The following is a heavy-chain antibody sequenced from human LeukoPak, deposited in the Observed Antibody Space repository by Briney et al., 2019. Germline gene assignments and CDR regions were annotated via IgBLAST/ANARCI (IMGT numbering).Heavy chain of an antibody. CDR3: ARVLMAAAAWNNWFDP. Sequence: SETLSLTCTVSGGSISSGSYYWSWIRQPAGKGLEWIGRIYTSGSTNYNPSLKSRVTISVGTSKNQFSLKLSSVTAADTAVYHCARVLMAAAAWNNWFDPWGQGTLVTVSS. J-gene: IGHJ5*02. CDR2: IYTSGST. CDR1: GGSISSGSYY. V-gene: IGHV4-61*02. D-gene: IGHD6-13*01.